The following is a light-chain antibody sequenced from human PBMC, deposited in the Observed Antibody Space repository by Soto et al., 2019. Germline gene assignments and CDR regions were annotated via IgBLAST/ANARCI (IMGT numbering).Light chain of an antibody. CDR1: QSISSW. CDR3: QQYNSYPYT. V-gene: IGKV1-5*03. J-gene: IGKJ2*01. Sequence: DIQMTQSPSTLSASVGDRVTITCRASQSISSWLAWYQQKPGKAPKLLIYKASSLESGVPSRFSGSGSGTEFSLTISSLQPDDFATYYCQQYNSYPYTFGQGTKLEIK. CDR2: KAS.